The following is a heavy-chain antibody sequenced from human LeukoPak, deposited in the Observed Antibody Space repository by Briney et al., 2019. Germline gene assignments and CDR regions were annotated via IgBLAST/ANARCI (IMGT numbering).Heavy chain of an antibody. J-gene: IGHJ3*02. CDR1: GVTFSRYW. CDR3: ARDSGWDAFDI. V-gene: IGHV3-74*01. CDR2: IKNDGSRT. Sequence: GGSLRLSCAASGVTFSRYWMHWVRQAPGKGLVWVSRIKNDGSRTTYADAVKGRFTISRDNAKNTLYLQMNSLSADDTAVYYCARDSGWDAFDIWGQGTMVTVSS. D-gene: IGHD6-19*01.